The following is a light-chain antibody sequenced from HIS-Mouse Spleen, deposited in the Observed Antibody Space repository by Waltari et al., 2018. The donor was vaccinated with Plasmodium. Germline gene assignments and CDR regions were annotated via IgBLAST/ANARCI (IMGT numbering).Light chain of an antibody. J-gene: IGLJ3*02. Sequence: SYELTQPPSVSVSPGQTARITCSGDALPNKYAYLYQQKSGQAPVLVIYEDSKRPSRIPERFSGSSSGTMATLTISGAQVEDEADYYCYSTDSSGNHRVFGGGTKLTVL. V-gene: IGLV3-10*01. CDR2: EDS. CDR3: YSTDSSGNHRV. CDR1: ALPNKY.